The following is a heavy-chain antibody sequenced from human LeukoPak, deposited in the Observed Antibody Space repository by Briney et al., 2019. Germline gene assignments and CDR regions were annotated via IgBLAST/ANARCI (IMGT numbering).Heavy chain of an antibody. CDR2: INPSGGST. Sequence: ASVTVSCKASGYTFTSYYMHWVRQAPGQGLEWMGIINPSGGSTSYAQKFQGRVTMTRDTSTGTVYMELSSLRSEDTAVYYCARAYVIVVPRYYFDYWGQGTLVTVSS. J-gene: IGHJ4*02. V-gene: IGHV1-46*01. D-gene: IGHD2-21*01. CDR3: ARAYVIVVPRYYFDY. CDR1: GYTFTSYY.